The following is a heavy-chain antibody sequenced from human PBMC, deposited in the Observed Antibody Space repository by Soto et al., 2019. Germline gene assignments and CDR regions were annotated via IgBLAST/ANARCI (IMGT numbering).Heavy chain of an antibody. CDR2: IWYDGSNK. J-gene: IGHJ3*02. CDR3: ARDPVQGGAFDI. CDR1: GFTFSSYG. V-gene: IGHV3-33*01. D-gene: IGHD1-1*01. Sequence: GGSLRLSCAASGFTFSSYGMHWVRQAPGKGLEWVAVIWYDGSNKYYADSVKGRFTISRDNSKNTLYLQMNSLRAEDTAVYYCARDPVQGGAFDIWGQGTMVTVSS.